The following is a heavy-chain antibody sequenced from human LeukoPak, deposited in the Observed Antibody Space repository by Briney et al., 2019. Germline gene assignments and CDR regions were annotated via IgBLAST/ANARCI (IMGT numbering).Heavy chain of an antibody. J-gene: IGHJ4*02. CDR1: GGSISNYW. V-gene: IGHV4-59*01. CDR3: ARGYSSSWNYFDY. D-gene: IGHD6-13*01. Sequence: SETLSLTCTVSGGSISNYWWSWIRQPPGKGLEWIGYVFDGGGTNYNPSLKSRVTISVDTSKKQFSLRLSSVTAADTAVYYCARGYSSSWNYFDYWGLGTLVTVSS. CDR2: VFDGGGT.